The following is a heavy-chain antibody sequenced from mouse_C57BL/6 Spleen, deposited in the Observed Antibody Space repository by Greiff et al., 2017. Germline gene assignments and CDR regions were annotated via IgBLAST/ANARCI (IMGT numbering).Heavy chain of an antibody. J-gene: IGHJ2*01. CDR2: IHPNSGST. Sequence: QVQLQQPGAELVKPGASVKLSCKASGYTFTSYWMPWVKQRPGQGLEWIGMIHPNSGSTNYNEKFKSKATLTVDKSSSTAYMQLSSLTSEDSAVYYCARSPSYYTNHFDYRGQGTTLTVST. CDR1: GYTFTSYW. V-gene: IGHV1-64*01. CDR3: ARSPSYYTNHFDY. D-gene: IGHD2-12*01.